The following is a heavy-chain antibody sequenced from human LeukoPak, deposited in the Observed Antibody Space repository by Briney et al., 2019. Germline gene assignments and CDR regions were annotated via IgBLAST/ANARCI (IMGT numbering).Heavy chain of an antibody. D-gene: IGHD3-10*01. CDR3: ATGGSGRLYAEYFQH. CDR2: IIPIFGTA. J-gene: IGHJ1*01. Sequence: GASVKVSCKASGGTFSSYAISWVRQAPGQGLEWMGGIIPIFGTANYAQKFQGRVTITADKSTSTAYMELSSLRSGDTAVYYCATGGSGRLYAEYFQHWGQGTLVTVSS. CDR1: GGTFSSYA. V-gene: IGHV1-69*06.